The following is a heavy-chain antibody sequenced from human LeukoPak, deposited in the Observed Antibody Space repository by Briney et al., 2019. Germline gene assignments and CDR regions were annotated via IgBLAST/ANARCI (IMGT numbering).Heavy chain of an antibody. V-gene: IGHV3-21*01. J-gene: IGHJ6*03. CDR1: GFTFSSYA. Sequence: PGGSLRLSCAASGFTFSSYAMSWVRQAPGKGLEWVSSISSSSSYIYYADSVKGRFTISRDNAKNSLYLQMNSLRAEDTAVYYCARDQTAVYMDVWGKGTTVTVSS. D-gene: IGHD2-2*01. CDR2: ISSSSSYI. CDR3: ARDQTAVYMDV.